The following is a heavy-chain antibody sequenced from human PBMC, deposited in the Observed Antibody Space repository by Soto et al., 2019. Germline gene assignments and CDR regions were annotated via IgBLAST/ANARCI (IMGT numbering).Heavy chain of an antibody. V-gene: IGHV4-31*11. CDR1: GGSITSGAYY. D-gene: IGHD3-22*01. J-gene: IGHJ5*02. CDR2: IHYSGRT. CDR3: ARYYFDSSGYSTWFDP. Sequence: SETLSLTCAVSGGSITSGAYYWTWIRQHPGKGLEWIAYIHYSGRTYYNPSLKSRVTISVDKSNNQFSLKLSSVTAADTAVYYCARYYFDSSGYSTWFDPWGQGTLVTVSS.